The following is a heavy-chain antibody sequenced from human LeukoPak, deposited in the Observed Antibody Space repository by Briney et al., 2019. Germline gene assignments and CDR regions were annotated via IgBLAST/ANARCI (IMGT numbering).Heavy chain of an antibody. J-gene: IGHJ4*02. V-gene: IGHV4-34*01. D-gene: IGHD6-19*01. CDR2: INHSGST. CDR3: ARAPGGWQWLVVFDY. CDR1: GGSFSGYY. Sequence: PSETLSLTCAVYGGSFSGYYWSWIRQPPGKGLEWIGEINHSGSTNYNPSLKSRVTISVDTSKNQFSLKLSSVTAADTAVYYCARAPGGWQWLVVFDYWGQGTLVTVSS.